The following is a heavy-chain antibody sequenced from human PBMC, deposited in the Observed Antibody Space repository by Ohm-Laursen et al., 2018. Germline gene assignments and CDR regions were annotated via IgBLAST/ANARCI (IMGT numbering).Heavy chain of an antibody. Sequence: GTLSLICTVSGDSITSSSYYWGWVRQPPGKGLEWIGSIYYGGSTYYNPSLKSRLTISVDTSKNQFSLKLSSVTAVDTAVYYCARKRDSSGYFEWGQGTLVTVSS. J-gene: IGHJ4*02. CDR1: GDSITSSSYY. V-gene: IGHV4-39*07. CDR2: IYYGGST. CDR3: ARKRDSSGYFE. D-gene: IGHD3-22*01.